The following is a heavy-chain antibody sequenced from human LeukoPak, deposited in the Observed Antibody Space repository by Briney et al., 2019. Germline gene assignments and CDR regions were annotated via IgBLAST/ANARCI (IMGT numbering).Heavy chain of an antibody. D-gene: IGHD3-22*01. CDR3: ARSLYYYDSSGYYDAFDI. Sequence: SETLSLTCTVSGGSVSSGSYYRSWIRQPPGKGLEWIGYIYYSGSTNYNPSLKSRVTISVDTSKNQFSLKLSSVTAADTAVYYCARSLYYYDSSGYYDAFDIWGQGTMVTVSS. J-gene: IGHJ3*02. CDR2: IYYSGST. V-gene: IGHV4-61*01. CDR1: GGSVSSGSYY.